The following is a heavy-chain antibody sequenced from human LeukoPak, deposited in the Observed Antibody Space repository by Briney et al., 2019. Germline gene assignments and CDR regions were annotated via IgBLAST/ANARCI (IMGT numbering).Heavy chain of an antibody. D-gene: IGHD5-18*01. CDR1: GFTFGGHA. CDR3: TRGPIQQGLYYGMDV. Sequence: PGGSLRLSCTASGFTFGGHAMSWVRQAPGKGLEWVGFIRSKTYGGTTEYAASVKGRFTISRDDSKSIAYLQMNSLKTEDTAVYYCTRGPIQQGLYYGMDVWGQGTTVTVSS. V-gene: IGHV3-49*04. CDR2: IRSKTYGGTT. J-gene: IGHJ6*02.